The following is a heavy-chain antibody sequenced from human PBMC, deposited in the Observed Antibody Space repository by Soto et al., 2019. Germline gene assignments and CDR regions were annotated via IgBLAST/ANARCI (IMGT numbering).Heavy chain of an antibody. CDR3: ARDPNSSGYYDAFDI. V-gene: IGHV3-21*01. D-gene: IGHD3-22*01. J-gene: IGHJ3*02. CDR1: GFTFSSYS. Sequence: RLSCAASGFTFSSYSMNWVRQAPGKGLEWVSSISSSSSYIYYADSVKGRFTISRDNAKNSLYLQMNSLRAEDTAVYYCARDPNSSGYYDAFDIWGQGTMVTVSS. CDR2: ISSSSSYI.